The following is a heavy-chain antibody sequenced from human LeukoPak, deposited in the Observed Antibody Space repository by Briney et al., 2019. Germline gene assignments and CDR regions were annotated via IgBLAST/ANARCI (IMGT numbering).Heavy chain of an antibody. CDR2: IKQDGSEK. J-gene: IGHJ4*02. CDR3: ARAERRADPFDY. Sequence: GGSLRLSCAASGFTFSNYWMSWVRQAPGKGLEWVANIKQDGSEKSYVDSVKGRFTISRDNSKNTLYLQMNSLRAEDTAVYYCARAERRADPFDYWGQGTLVTVSS. D-gene: IGHD1-1*01. CDR1: GFTFSNYW. V-gene: IGHV3-7*04.